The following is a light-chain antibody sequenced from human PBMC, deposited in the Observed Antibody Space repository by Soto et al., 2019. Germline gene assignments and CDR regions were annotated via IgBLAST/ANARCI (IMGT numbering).Light chain of an antibody. CDR3: QQYNNWPLLT. CDR2: GAS. Sequence: EIVLTQSPATLSLSPGERATLSCRVSQSVSSYLAWYQQKPGQAPRLLIYGASSRATAIPARFSGSGSGTEFTLTISSLQSEDFAVYYCQQYNNWPLLTFGGGTKVDIK. V-gene: IGKV3D-15*01. CDR1: QSVSSY. J-gene: IGKJ4*01.